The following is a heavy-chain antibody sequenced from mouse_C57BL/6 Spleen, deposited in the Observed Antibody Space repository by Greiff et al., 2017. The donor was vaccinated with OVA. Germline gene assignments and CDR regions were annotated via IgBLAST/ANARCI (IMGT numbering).Heavy chain of an antibody. V-gene: IGHV1-69*01. CDR3: ARGGYGYYFDY. Sequence: QVQFQQPGAELVMPGASVKLSCKASGYTFTSYWMHWVKQRPGQGLEWIGEIDPSDSYTNYNQKFKGKSTLTVDKSSSTAYVQLSSLTSEDSAVYYCARGGYGYYFDYWGQGTTLTVSS. CDR2: IDPSDSYT. D-gene: IGHD2-2*01. CDR1: GYTFTSYW. J-gene: IGHJ2*01.